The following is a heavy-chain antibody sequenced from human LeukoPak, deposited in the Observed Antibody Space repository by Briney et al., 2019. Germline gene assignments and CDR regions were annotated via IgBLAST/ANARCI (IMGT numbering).Heavy chain of an antibody. CDR3: VKEVGAGAFDI. V-gene: IGHV3-30*02. Sequence: GGSLRLSCAASGFSFSGYGMHWVRQAPGKGLEWVTFIRYDGSDKYYADSVKGRFTISRDNSQNMVYLQMSSLRPEDTAVYFCVKEVGAGAFDIWGQGTMVTVS. J-gene: IGHJ3*02. D-gene: IGHD1-26*01. CDR1: GFSFSGYG. CDR2: IRYDGSDK.